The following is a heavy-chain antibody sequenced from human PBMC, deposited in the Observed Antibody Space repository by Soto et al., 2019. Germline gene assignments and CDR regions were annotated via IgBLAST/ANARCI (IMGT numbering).Heavy chain of an antibody. D-gene: IGHD6-19*01. J-gene: IGHJ4*02. V-gene: IGHV3-30*18. CDR1: GFTFSSYG. CDR2: ISYDGSNK. CDR3: AKDRLDGPAPGY. Sequence: QVQLVESGGGVVQPGRSLRLSCAASGFTFSSYGMHWVRQAPGNGLEWVAVISYDGSNKYYADSVKGRFTISRDNSKNTLYLQMNSLRAEDTAVYYCAKDRLDGPAPGYWGQGTLVTVSS.